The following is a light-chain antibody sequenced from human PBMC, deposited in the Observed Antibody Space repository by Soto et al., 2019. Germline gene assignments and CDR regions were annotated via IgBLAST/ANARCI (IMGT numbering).Light chain of an antibody. J-gene: IGLJ1*01. CDR1: SSDVGSYNL. Sequence: QSALTQPASVSGSPGQSITISCTGTSSDVGSYNLVSWYQQHPGKAPKVMIYEGSKRPSGVSNRFSGSKSGNTASLTISGPQAEDEADYYCCSYAGSSTYYVFGIGTKLTVL. CDR2: EGS. CDR3: CSYAGSSTYYV. V-gene: IGLV2-23*01.